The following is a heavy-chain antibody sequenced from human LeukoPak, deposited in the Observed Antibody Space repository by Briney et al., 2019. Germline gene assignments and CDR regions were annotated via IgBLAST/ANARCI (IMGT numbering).Heavy chain of an antibody. CDR2: IYTSGST. Sequence: SQTLSLTCTVSGGSIRSGGYFWHWIRQPAGKGLEWIGHIYTSGSTSYNPSLKSRVTISVDTSKNQFSLKLSSVTAADTAVYYCAREAAGATRDFQHWGQGTLVTVSS. J-gene: IGHJ1*01. CDR1: GGSIRSGGYF. V-gene: IGHV4-61*09. D-gene: IGHD1-26*01. CDR3: AREAAGATRDFQH.